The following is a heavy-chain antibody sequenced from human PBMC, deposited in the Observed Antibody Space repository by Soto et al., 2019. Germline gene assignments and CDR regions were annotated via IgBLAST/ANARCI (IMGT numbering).Heavy chain of an antibody. CDR1: GGFLSSGNW. CDR3: AAMSYFDRFCRTAFDH. Sequence: QFQLQESGPGLVKPSGTLSLTCTVSGGFLSSGNWWSWVRQSPGMGLDWIGEISHTGSTKYSPSLRSRLTLSVDNSKNQFSLELTSVTAADTAVYFCAAMSYFDRFCRTAFDHWGQGALVTVSP. V-gene: IGHV4-4*02. D-gene: IGHD3-22*01. J-gene: IGHJ4*02. CDR2: ISHTGST.